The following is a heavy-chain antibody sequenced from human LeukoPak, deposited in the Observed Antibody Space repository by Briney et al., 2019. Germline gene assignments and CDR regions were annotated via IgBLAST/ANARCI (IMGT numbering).Heavy chain of an antibody. V-gene: IGHV3-23*01. Sequence: PGGSLRLSCKGSRYSFGSYAMTWVRQAPGKGLEWVSSINGGGDITYYAESVKGRFTVSRDSAKTSLFLQMNSLRADDTAVYFCVPTGPAYYFDSWGQGTQVTVSS. CDR3: VPTGPAYYFDS. CDR2: INGGGDIT. J-gene: IGHJ4*02. D-gene: IGHD3-16*01. CDR1: RYSFGSYA.